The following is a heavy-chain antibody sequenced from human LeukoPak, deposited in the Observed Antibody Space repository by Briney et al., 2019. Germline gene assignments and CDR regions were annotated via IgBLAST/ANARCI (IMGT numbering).Heavy chain of an antibody. CDR2: INSDGSST. V-gene: IGHV3-74*01. D-gene: IGHD4-17*01. Sequence: GGSLRLSCAASGFTFSSYWMHWVRQAPGKGLVWVSRINSDGSSTRYADSVKGRFTTSRDNAKNTLYLQMNSLRAEDTAVYYCARFHGDPRGGTYYYGMDVWGQGNTVTVSS. CDR3: ARFHGDPRGGTYYYGMDV. CDR1: GFTFSSYW. J-gene: IGHJ6*02.